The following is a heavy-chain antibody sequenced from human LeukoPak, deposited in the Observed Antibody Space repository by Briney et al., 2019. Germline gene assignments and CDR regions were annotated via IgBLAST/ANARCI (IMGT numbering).Heavy chain of an antibody. V-gene: IGHV3-23*01. CDR1: GFTFSSYA. J-gene: IGHJ4*02. D-gene: IGHD3-10*02. Sequence: GGSLRLSCAASGFTFSSYAMSWVRQAPGKGLEWVSAISGSGGSTYYADSVKGRFTISRDNSKNTLYLQMNSLRAEDTAVYYCAKVFGKYSMALGFDYWGQGTLVTVSS. CDR3: AKVFGKYSMALGFDY. CDR2: ISGSGGST.